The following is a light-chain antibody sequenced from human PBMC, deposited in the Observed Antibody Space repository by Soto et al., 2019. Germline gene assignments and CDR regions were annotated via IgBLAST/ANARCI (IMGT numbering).Light chain of an antibody. J-gene: IGKJ1*01. Sequence: EIVLTQSPGTLSLSPRERATLSCRASQSIGVSYLAWYQQRPGQASRLPIYGTSTRSTCIPDRLSGSGSGRDFTAAIRRLELEAFAVYYCHQFGDSPRTFGKGTKVDIK. V-gene: IGKV3-20*01. CDR3: HQFGDSPRT. CDR2: GTS. CDR1: QSIGVSY.